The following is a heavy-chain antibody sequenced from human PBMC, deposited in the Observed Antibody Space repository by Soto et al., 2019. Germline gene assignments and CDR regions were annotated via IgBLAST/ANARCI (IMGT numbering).Heavy chain of an antibody. J-gene: IGHJ6*03. CDR3: ARQDGDYDSYYYYYMDV. CDR2: IYYSGST. V-gene: IGHV4-39*01. D-gene: IGHD4-17*01. CDR1: GGSISSSSYY. Sequence: SETLSLTCTVSGGSISSSSYYWGWIRQPPGKGLEWIGSIYYSGSTYYNPSLKSRVTISVDTSKNQFSLKLSSVTAADTAVYYCARQDGDYDSYYYYYMDVWGKGTTVTVSS.